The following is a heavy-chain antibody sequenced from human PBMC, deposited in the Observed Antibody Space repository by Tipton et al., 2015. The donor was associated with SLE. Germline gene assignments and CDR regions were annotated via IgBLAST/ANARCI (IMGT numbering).Heavy chain of an antibody. CDR3: ARDSGTYGRGWFDP. V-gene: IGHV3-7*01. CDR2: IKEDGSVK. Sequence: GSLRLSCAASGFDFSTYWMNWVRQAPGEGLEWVASIKEDGSVKYFVDSVKGRFTISRDNAKNSVYLQMNSLRVEDSAVYYCARDSGTYGRGWFDPWGQGTLVPVSS. D-gene: IGHD1-26*01. J-gene: IGHJ5*02. CDR1: GFDFSTYW.